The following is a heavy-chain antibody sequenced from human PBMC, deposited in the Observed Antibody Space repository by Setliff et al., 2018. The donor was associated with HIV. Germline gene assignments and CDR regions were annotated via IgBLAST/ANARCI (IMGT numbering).Heavy chain of an antibody. CDR2: IYYSGTT. J-gene: IGHJ4*02. D-gene: IGHD6-13*01. CDR3: ARGSHGTSWTDY. CDR1: GGSISSHY. V-gene: IGHV4-59*11. Sequence: SETLSLTCTVSGGSISSHYWNWIRQPPGKGLEWIGSIYYSGTTYYNPSLKSRVTMSVDTSTSRLSLKVHSVTAADTAMYYCARGSHGTSWTDYWGQGTLVTVSS.